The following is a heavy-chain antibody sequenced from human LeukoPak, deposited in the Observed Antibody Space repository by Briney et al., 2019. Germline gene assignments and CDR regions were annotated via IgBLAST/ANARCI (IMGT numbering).Heavy chain of an antibody. Sequence: GGSLRLSCAASGFTFSSYAMHWVRQAPGKGLEYVSAISSNGGSTYYANSVKGRFTISRDNSKNTLYLQMGSLRAEDMAVYYCARGSSSGWILEFDYWGQGTLVTVSS. CDR1: GFTFSSYA. CDR2: ISSNGGST. CDR3: ARGSSSGWILEFDY. D-gene: IGHD6-19*01. J-gene: IGHJ4*02. V-gene: IGHV3-64*01.